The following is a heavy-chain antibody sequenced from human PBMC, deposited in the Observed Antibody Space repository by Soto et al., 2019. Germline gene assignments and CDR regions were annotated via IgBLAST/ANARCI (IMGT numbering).Heavy chain of an antibody. D-gene: IGHD4-17*01. CDR3: AKQGDYDGLFEY. V-gene: IGHV3-30*18. J-gene: IGHJ4*02. Sequence: QVQLVASGGGVVQPGTSLRLSCAASGFTFSSYVMHWVRQAPGKGMEWVAVVSYDGRNKYYADAVRGRFTISRDNSESTLDLQMNSLRAEDTAVYYCAKQGDYDGLFEYWGRGTLVTVSS. CDR1: GFTFSSYV. CDR2: VSYDGRNK.